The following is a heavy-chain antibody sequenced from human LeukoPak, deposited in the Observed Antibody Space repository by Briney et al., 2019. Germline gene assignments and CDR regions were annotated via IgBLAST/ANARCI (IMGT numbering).Heavy chain of an antibody. Sequence: GGSLKLSCEASGFTFSSYWMHWVRQIPGKGLMWVSRIESNGLTLYADSVRDRFTISRDNGKNTIYLQMNSLRVDDTAIYYYAKAATYFYGSVTYDWFESWGQGTLVTVSS. CDR1: GFTFSSYW. CDR2: IESNGLT. J-gene: IGHJ5*01. CDR3: AKAATYFYGSVTYDWFES. D-gene: IGHD3-10*01. V-gene: IGHV3-74*01.